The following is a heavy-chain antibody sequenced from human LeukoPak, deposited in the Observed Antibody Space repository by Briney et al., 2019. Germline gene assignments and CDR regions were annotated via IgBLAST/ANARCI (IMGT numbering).Heavy chain of an antibody. Sequence: RASVKVSCKASGGTFSSYAISWVRQAPGQGLEWMGGIIPIFGTANYAQKLQGRVTMTTDTSTSTAYMELRSLRSDDTAVYYCARDLPYQIGYCSSTSCYRVSIDYYYGMDVWGQGTTVTVSS. CDR1: GGTFSSYA. V-gene: IGHV1-69*05. CDR2: IIPIFGTA. J-gene: IGHJ6*02. CDR3: ARDLPYQIGYCSSTSCYRVSIDYYYGMDV. D-gene: IGHD2-2*02.